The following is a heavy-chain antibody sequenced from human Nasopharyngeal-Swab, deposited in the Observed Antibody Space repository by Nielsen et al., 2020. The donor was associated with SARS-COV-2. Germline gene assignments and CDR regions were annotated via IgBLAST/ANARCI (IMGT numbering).Heavy chain of an antibody. J-gene: IGHJ4*02. D-gene: IGHD4-17*01. CDR1: GGSISSYY. CDR2: IYYSGST. CDR3: AGGFGDYDY. V-gene: IGHV4-59*01. Sequence: SETLSLTCTLSGGSISSYYWSWIRQPPGKGLEWIGYIYYSGSTNYNPSLKSRVTISVDTSKNQFSLKLSSVTAADTAVYYCAGGFGDYDYWGQGTLVTVSS.